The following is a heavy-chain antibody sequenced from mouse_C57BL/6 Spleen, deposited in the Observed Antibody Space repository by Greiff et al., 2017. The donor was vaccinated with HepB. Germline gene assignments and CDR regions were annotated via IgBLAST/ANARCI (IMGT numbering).Heavy chain of an antibody. Sequence: DVKLQESGPVLVKPGASVKMSCKASGYTFTDYYMNWVKQSHGKSLEWIGVINPYNGGTSYNQKFKGKATLTVDKSSSTAYMELNSLTSEDSAVYYCARTTAAYWGQGTLVTVSA. CDR2: INPYNGGT. CDR3: ARTTAAY. CDR1: GYTFTDYY. D-gene: IGHD1-2*01. V-gene: IGHV1-19*01. J-gene: IGHJ3*01.